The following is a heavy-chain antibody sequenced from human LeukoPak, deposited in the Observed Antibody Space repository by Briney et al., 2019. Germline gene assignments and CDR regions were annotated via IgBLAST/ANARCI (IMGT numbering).Heavy chain of an antibody. CDR2: INWNGGSA. V-gene: IGHV3-20*04. CDR1: GFNFDEYG. Sequence: AGGSLRLSCAASGFNFDEYGMSWVRQAPGKGLEWVCGINWNGGSAGYAASVKGRFTISRDKAKTSLYLLLNSLRVEDTAFYYCARGSSFSNYWGQGTLVTVSS. CDR3: ARGSSFSNY. D-gene: IGHD2-2*01. J-gene: IGHJ4*02.